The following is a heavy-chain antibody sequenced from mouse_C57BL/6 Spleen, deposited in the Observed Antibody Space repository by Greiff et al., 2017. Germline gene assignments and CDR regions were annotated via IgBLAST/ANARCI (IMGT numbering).Heavy chain of an antibody. D-gene: IGHD2-4*01. CDR3: ARSYDYDVGAMDY. CDR1: GYTFTSYW. J-gene: IGHJ4*01. V-gene: IGHV1-7*01. CDR2: INPSSGYT. Sequence: QVQLQQSGAELAKPGASVKLSCKASGYTFTSYWMHWVQQRPGQGLEWIGYINPSSGYTKYNQKFKDKATLTADKSSSTAYMQLSSLTYEDSAVYYCARSYDYDVGAMDYWGQGTSVTVSS.